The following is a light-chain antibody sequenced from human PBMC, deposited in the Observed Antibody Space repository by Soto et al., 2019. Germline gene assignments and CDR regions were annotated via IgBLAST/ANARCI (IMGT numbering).Light chain of an antibody. V-gene: IGKV3-20*01. Sequence: DIVLTQSPATLSLSPGERGTLSCRASHSVGSSYLAWYQQKPGQAPRLLIFGASNRASGTPGRFSGSGSGTDFTLTISRLEPEDLACYYCHQYGRSPWTFGQGTRVEI. J-gene: IGKJ1*01. CDR3: HQYGRSPWT. CDR1: HSVGSSY. CDR2: GAS.